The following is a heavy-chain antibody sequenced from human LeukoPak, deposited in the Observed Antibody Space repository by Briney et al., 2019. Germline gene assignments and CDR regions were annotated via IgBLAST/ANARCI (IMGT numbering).Heavy chain of an antibody. Sequence: SETLSLTCTVSGGSISSSSYYWGWIRQPPGKGLEWIGSIYYSGRTYYNPSLKRRVTISVDTSKNQFSLKLSSVTAADTAVYYCARENYYYDSSGYCRAVDYWGQGTLVTVSS. D-gene: IGHD3-22*01. CDR1: GGSISSSSYY. CDR2: IYYSGRT. V-gene: IGHV4-39*07. J-gene: IGHJ4*02. CDR3: ARENYYYDSSGYCRAVDY.